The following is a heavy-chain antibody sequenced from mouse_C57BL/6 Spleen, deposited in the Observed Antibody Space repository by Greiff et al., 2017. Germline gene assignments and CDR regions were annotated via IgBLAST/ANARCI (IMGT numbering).Heavy chain of an antibody. CDR3: ARGDITTVDPFAY. Sequence: QVQLQQPGAELVKPGASVKLSCKASGYTFTSYWMHWVKQRPGQGLEWIGMIHPNSGSTNYNEKFKSKATLTVDKSSNTAYMQLSSLTSEDSAVYYCARGDITTVDPFAYWGQGTLVTVSA. V-gene: IGHV1-64*01. D-gene: IGHD1-1*01. J-gene: IGHJ3*01. CDR2: IHPNSGST. CDR1: GYTFTSYW.